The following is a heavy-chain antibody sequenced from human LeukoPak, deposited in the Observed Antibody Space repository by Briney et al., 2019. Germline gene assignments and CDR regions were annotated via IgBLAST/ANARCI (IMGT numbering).Heavy chain of an antibody. CDR2: IKTKADGWPT. CDR1: GFTFSNAW. Sequence: GGSLRLSCAASGFTFSNAWMNWLRQAPGKGLEWVGRIKTKADGWPTDYVAPVKGRFTVSRDDSKNMLYLQLNSLKTEDTAVYYCTTNDAFDIWGQGTMVTVSS. V-gene: IGHV3-15*01. CDR3: TTNDAFDI. J-gene: IGHJ3*02.